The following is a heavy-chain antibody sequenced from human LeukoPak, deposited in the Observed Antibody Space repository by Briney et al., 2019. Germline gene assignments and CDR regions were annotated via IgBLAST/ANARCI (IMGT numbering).Heavy chain of an antibody. CDR3: ARSYSGSQGYFQH. Sequence: SETLSLTCTVSGGSISSSSYYWGWIRQPPGKGLEWIGSIHYSGSTNYNPSLKSRVTISVDTSKNQFSLKLSSVTAADTAVYYCARSYSGSQGYFQHWGQGTLVTVSS. CDR2: IHYSGST. V-gene: IGHV4-39*07. J-gene: IGHJ1*01. CDR1: GGSISSSSYY. D-gene: IGHD1-26*01.